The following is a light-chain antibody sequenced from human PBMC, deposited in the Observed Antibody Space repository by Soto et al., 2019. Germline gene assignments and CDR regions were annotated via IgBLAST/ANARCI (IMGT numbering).Light chain of an antibody. Sequence: DTQMTQSPSALSASVGDRVTITCRTSQSISTFLSWYQQKPGKAPRLLIYGASSLQSGVPSRFSGSGSGTDFTLTISSLQPEDSATYYCQQSYSTPMYTFGQGTKLEIK. J-gene: IGKJ2*01. CDR3: QQSYSTPMYT. CDR2: GAS. V-gene: IGKV1-39*01. CDR1: QSISTF.